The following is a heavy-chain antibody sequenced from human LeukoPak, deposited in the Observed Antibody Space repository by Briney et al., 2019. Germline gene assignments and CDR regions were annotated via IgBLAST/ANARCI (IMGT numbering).Heavy chain of an antibody. Sequence: PGGSLRLSCAASGFTFSGSAMSWVRQAPGEGLEWVSLISYSGANSYYTDSVKGRFTISRDNSKNTLYLQMNSLRAEDTAVYYCARDRYYYGSGVDYWGQGTLVTVSS. V-gene: IGHV3-23*01. CDR2: ISYSGANS. CDR3: ARDRYYYGSGVDY. D-gene: IGHD3-10*01. J-gene: IGHJ4*02. CDR1: GFTFSGSA.